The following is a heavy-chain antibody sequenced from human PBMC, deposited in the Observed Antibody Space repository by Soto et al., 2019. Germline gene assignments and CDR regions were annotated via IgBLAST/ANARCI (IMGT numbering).Heavy chain of an antibody. CDR3: ASTRGSSYDY. CDR1: GFTVSGNY. CDR2: IYNGGGT. D-gene: IGHD6-6*01. V-gene: IGHV3-53*02. J-gene: IGHJ4*02. Sequence: EVQLVETGGGLIQPGGSLRLSCAASGFTVSGNYMSWVRQAPGKGLEWVSVIYNGGGTYYADSVKGRFTISIVTSKNTLYLQMNSLRAEDTAVYYCASTRGSSYDYWGQGTLVTVSS.